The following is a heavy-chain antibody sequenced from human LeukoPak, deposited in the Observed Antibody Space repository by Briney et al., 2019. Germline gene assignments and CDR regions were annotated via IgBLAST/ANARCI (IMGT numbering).Heavy chain of an antibody. CDR1: GYTLTEFA. J-gene: IGHJ4*02. D-gene: IGHD4-17*01. Sequence: ASVKVSYKVSGYTLTEFAVHWVRQAPRKGLEWMGGFDPEDGETIYAQKFQGRVSMTEDTSTDTAYMELSSLRSEDTAVYYCATDRDDYGDYEGDYWGQGTLVTVSS. CDR2: FDPEDGET. V-gene: IGHV1-24*01. CDR3: ATDRDDYGDYEGDY.